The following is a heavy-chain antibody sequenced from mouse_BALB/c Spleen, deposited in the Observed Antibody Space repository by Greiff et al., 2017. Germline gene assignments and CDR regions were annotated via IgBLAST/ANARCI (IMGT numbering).Heavy chain of an antibody. D-gene: IGHD2-3*01. Sequence: EVQVVESGGGLVQPGASLRLSCEASGFTFTDYYMSWVRQPPGKSPEWLALIRNKANGYTTEYSASVKGRFTISRDNSQNILYLQMNTLRAEASATYYCAKHDGYYGYFDVWGAGTTVTVSS. CDR2: IRNKANGYTT. CDR1: GFTFTDYY. J-gene: IGHJ1*01. CDR3: AKHDGYYGYFDV. V-gene: IGHV7-4*02.